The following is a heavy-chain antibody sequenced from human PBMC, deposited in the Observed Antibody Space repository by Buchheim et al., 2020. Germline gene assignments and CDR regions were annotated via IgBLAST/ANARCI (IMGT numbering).Heavy chain of an antibody. CDR2: IRYDGSTK. CDR3: AKFHDTISRLDV. J-gene: IGHJ3*01. CDR1: GFTFSNYD. V-gene: IGHV3-30*02. D-gene: IGHD3-10*01. Sequence: QVQLVESGGGVVQPGRSLRLSCAASGFTFSNYDMHWVRQAPGKGLEWVSFIRYDGSTKYYTDSVKGRFTISRDNSKNSLYLQMNSLGVEDTAVYYCAKFHDTISRLDVWG.